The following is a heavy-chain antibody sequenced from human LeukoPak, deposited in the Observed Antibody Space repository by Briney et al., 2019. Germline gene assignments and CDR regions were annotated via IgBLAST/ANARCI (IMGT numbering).Heavy chain of an antibody. D-gene: IGHD4-17*01. Sequence: GGSLRLSCAASGFTFSSYGMHWVRQAPDKGLEWVAFIRYDGSNKYYADSVKGRFTISRDNSKNTLYLQMNSLRAEDTAVYYCAKESTHYGGGYFDYWGQGTLVTVSS. J-gene: IGHJ4*02. CDR2: IRYDGSNK. CDR3: AKESTHYGGGYFDY. CDR1: GFTFSSYG. V-gene: IGHV3-30*02.